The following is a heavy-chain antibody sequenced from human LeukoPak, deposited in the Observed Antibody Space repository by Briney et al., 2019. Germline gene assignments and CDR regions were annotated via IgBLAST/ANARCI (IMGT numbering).Heavy chain of an antibody. CDR1: GFTFNNAW. J-gene: IGHJ4*02. Sequence: GGSLRLSCAASGFTFNNAWMSWVRQAPGKGLEWVGRIKSKADGGATDYAAPVKGRFTISRDDSENTLFLQMNSLKTEDTAVYYCTTGIQVVAATELFDYWGQGTLVTVSS. D-gene: IGHD2-15*01. CDR3: TTGIQVVAATELFDY. CDR2: IKSKADGGAT. V-gene: IGHV3-15*01.